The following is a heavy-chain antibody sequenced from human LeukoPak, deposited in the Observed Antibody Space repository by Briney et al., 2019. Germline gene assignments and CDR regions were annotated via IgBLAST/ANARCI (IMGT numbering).Heavy chain of an antibody. CDR2: IKQDGSEK. J-gene: IGHJ4*02. V-gene: IGHV3-7*01. Sequence: GGSLRLSCAASGFTFSNYAMSWVRQAPGKGLEWVANIKQDGSEKNYVDSVKGRFTISRDNAKNSLDLQMNSLRGEDTAVYYCARAGGYASSWAYWGQGTLVTVSS. CDR1: GFTFSNYA. D-gene: IGHD5-12*01. CDR3: ARAGGYASSWAY.